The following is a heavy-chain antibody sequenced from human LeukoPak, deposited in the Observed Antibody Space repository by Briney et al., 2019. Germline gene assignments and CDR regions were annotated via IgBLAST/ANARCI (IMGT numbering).Heavy chain of an antibody. J-gene: IGHJ6*04. CDR3: AELGITMIGGV. CDR1: GFIFSSYA. Sequence: GGSLRLSCAASGFIFSSYAMSWVRQAPGKGMEWVSAITDSGDDTYHADSVKGRFTISRDNAKNSLYLQMNSLRAEDTAVYYCAELGITMIGGVWGKGTTVTISS. D-gene: IGHD3-10*02. V-gene: IGHV3-23*01. CDR2: ITDSGDDT.